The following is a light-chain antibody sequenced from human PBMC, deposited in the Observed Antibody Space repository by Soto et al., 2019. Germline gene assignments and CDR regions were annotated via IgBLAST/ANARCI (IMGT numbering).Light chain of an antibody. CDR2: GAS. J-gene: IGKJ1*01. Sequence: EIVLAHFRPTLSLSRLETATLSWRATQSVSNNYLAWYQQKPGQAPRLLIYGASNRATGIPDRFSGSGSGTDFTLTISRLEPEDVAVYYCQQYGSSGKFGQGTKGAIK. V-gene: IGKV3-20*01. CDR1: QSVSNNY. CDR3: QQYGSSGK.